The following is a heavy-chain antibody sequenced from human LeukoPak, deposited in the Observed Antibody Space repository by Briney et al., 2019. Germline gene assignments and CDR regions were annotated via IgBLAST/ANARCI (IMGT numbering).Heavy chain of an antibody. Sequence: GGSLRLSCAASGFTFSSYAMSWVRQAPGKGLEWVSAISGGSTYYADSVKGRFTISRDNSKNTLYLQMNSLRAEDTAVYYCAKDYYYDSSGDAFDIWGQGTMVTVSS. J-gene: IGHJ3*02. D-gene: IGHD3-22*01. CDR3: AKDYYYDSSGDAFDI. CDR2: ISGGST. CDR1: GFTFSSYA. V-gene: IGHV3-23*01.